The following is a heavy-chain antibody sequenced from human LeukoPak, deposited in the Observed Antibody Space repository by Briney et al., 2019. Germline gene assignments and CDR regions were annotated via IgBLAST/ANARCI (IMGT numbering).Heavy chain of an antibody. D-gene: IGHD2-8*02. CDR1: GFTFSSYA. Sequence: PGGSLRLSCAASGFTFSSYAMSWVRQAPGKGLEWVSAISGSGGSTYYADSVKGRFTISRDNSKNTLFLQMNSLRAEDTAVYYCAKDTLGYCTGGVCSHLDYWGQGTLVTVSS. CDR2: ISGSGGST. J-gene: IGHJ4*02. V-gene: IGHV3-23*01. CDR3: AKDTLGYCTGGVCSHLDY.